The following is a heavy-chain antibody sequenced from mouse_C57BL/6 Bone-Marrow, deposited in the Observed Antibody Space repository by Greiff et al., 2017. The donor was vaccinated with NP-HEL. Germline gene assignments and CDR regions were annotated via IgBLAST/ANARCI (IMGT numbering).Heavy chain of an antibody. V-gene: IGHV5-4*01. CDR3: ARDLYDGYYEFAY. J-gene: IGHJ3*01. CDR2: ISDGGSYT. D-gene: IGHD2-3*01. Sequence: PRVESLPVPFTPLGSLKLSCAASGFTFSSYAMSWVRQTPEKRLEWVATISDGGSYTYYPDNVKGRFTISRDNAKNNLYLQMSHLKSEDTAMYYCARDLYDGYYEFAYWGQGTLVTVSA. CDR1: GFTFSSYA.